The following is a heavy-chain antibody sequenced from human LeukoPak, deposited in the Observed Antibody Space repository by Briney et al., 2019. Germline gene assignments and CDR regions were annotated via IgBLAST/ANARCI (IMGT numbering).Heavy chain of an antibody. CDR3: AKPRLTGTTLSPFEY. CDR2: ISGSGDST. CDR1: GFTFSRYW. V-gene: IGHV3-23*01. J-gene: IGHJ4*02. Sequence: PGGSLRLSCAASGFTFSRYWMTWVRQAPGKGLEWVSAISGSGDSTYYADSVKGRFTISRDNSKNTLYLQMNSLRAEDTAVYYCAKPRLTGTTLSPFEYWGQGTLVTVSS. D-gene: IGHD1-1*01.